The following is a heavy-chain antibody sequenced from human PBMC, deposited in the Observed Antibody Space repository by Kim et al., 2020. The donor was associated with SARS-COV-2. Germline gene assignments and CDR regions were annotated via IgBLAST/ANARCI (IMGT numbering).Heavy chain of an antibody. CDR3: TRPARDSGFDPRLDFDY. CDR1: GFIFSGFT. D-gene: IGHD5-12*01. Sequence: GRSLKLSCAASGFIFSGFTIHWVRQTSGKGLEWIGRIRSKTNNYATIYAASVEGRFTISRDDSRSTAYLQMNSLKTDDTAVYYCTRPARDSGFDPRLDFDYWGQGTLVTVSS. J-gene: IGHJ4*02. CDR2: IRSKTNNYAT. V-gene: IGHV3-73*01.